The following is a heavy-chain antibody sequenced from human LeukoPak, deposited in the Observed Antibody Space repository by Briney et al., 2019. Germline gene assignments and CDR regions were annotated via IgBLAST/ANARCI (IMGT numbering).Heavy chain of an antibody. J-gene: IGHJ4*02. CDR3: ARPGYSNGWYGEFDY. V-gene: IGHV5-51*01. D-gene: IGHD6-19*01. CDR1: GYSFTNYW. CDR2: IYPGDSAA. Sequence: GESLKISCKGSGYSFTNYWIGWVRQMPGKGLKWMGIIYPGDSAARYSPSFQGQVTISADKSISTAYLQWSSLKASDTAMYYCARPGYSNGWYGEFDYWGQGTLVTVSS.